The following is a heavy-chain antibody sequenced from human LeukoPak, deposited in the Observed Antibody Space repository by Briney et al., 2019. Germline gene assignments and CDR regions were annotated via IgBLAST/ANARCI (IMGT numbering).Heavy chain of an antibody. CDR1: GYTFTSYY. D-gene: IGHD2-15*01. Sequence: ASVKVSCKASGYTFTSYYMHWVRQAPGQGLEWMGWINPNSGGTNYAQKFQGRVTMTRDTSISTAYMELSRLRSDDTAVYYCARAPYCSGGSCYSAYYYHMDVWGKGTTVTVSS. J-gene: IGHJ6*03. V-gene: IGHV1-2*02. CDR2: INPNSGGT. CDR3: ARAPYCSGGSCYSAYYYHMDV.